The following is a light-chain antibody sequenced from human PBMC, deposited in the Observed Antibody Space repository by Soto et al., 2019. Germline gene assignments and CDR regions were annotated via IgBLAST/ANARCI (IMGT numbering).Light chain of an antibody. CDR3: SSYTSSSTVV. CDR2: DVS. Sequence: QSALTQPASVSGSPGQSITISCTGTSSDVGGYNFVSWYQQHPGTAPKLMIYDVSNRPSGVSNRFSGSKSGNTASLTISGLQPEDEADYHCSSYTSSSTVVFGGGTKVTVL. J-gene: IGLJ2*01. CDR1: SSDVGGYNF. V-gene: IGLV2-14*01.